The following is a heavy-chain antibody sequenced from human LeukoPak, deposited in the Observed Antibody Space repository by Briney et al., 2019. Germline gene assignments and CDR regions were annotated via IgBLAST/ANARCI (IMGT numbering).Heavy chain of an antibody. CDR2: IGAYTGST. V-gene: IGHV1-18*01. CDR1: GYTFNYYG. D-gene: IGHD5-18*01. Sequence: ASVKVSCKASGYTFNYYGISWVRQAPGQGLEWMGWIGAYTGSTNYAQRLQGRVTMTTDASTSTAYMELRSLRSDDTAVYYCARGGYSYGYMGYSDYWGQGTLVTVSS. J-gene: IGHJ4*02. CDR3: ARGGYSYGYMGYSDY.